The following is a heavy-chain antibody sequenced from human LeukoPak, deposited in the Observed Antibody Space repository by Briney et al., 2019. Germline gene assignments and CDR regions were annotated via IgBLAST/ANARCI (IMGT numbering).Heavy chain of an antibody. Sequence: SVTVSCKASGGTFSSYAISWVRQAPGQGLDWMGGIIPIFGTANYAQKFQGRVTITADKSTSTAYMELSRLRSEDTAVYYCARGGEDCSSTSCYSNYFDYWGQGTLVTVSS. J-gene: IGHJ4*02. D-gene: IGHD2-2*01. CDR1: GGTFSSYA. CDR3: ARGGEDCSSTSCYSNYFDY. CDR2: IIPIFGTA. V-gene: IGHV1-69*06.